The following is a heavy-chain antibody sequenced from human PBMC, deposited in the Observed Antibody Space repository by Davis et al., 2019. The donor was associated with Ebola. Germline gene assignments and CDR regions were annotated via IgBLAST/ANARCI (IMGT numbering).Heavy chain of an antibody. J-gene: IGHJ6*02. D-gene: IGHD5-24*01. V-gene: IGHV1-3*01. CDR3: ARGVNRRDGRWGMDV. CDR1: GYTFTSYA. CDR2: INAGNGNT. Sequence: ASVKVSCKASGYTFTSYAMHWVRQAPGQRLEWMGWINAGNGNTKYSQKFQGRVTITRDTSASTAYMELSSLRSEDTAVYYCARGVNRRDGRWGMDVWGQGTTVTVSS.